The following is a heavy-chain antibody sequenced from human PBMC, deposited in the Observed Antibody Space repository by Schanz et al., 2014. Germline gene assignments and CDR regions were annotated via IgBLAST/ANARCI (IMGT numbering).Heavy chain of an antibody. V-gene: IGHV3-30*18. CDR1: GFTLSGYG. CDR3: AKVAPAATYLDS. Sequence: PGGSLRLSCAASGFTLSGYGLHWVRQAPGKGLEWVGFISFDGRNTGYAHSVKGRFTISRDNSKNTVNLQMNSLRAEDTAVYYCAKVAPAATYLDSWGLGTLVTVSS. D-gene: IGHD2-2*01. CDR2: ISFDGRNT. J-gene: IGHJ4*02.